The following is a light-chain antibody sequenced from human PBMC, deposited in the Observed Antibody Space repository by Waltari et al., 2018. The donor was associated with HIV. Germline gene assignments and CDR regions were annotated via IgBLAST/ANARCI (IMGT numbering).Light chain of an antibody. CDR3: HQYGDSSLMT. V-gene: IGKV3-20*01. J-gene: IGKJ3*01. Sequence: ILLMQSPDSLSLSPGETATLSCRASQAINNDYSAWYQQRPGQAPRLLMYRASTRTAAIPDRFSGGGSGTDFTLTISSLGPDDFAVYYCHQYGDSSLMTFGPGTTVDL. CDR2: RAS. CDR1: QAINNDY.